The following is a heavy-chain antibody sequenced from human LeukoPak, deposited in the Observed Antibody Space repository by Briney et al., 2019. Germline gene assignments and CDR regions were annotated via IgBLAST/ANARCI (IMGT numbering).Heavy chain of an antibody. CDR3: AKSSRGIRFLEWLSIGNWFDL. D-gene: IGHD3-3*01. V-gene: IGHV3-23*01. CDR2: VSGSGGST. CDR1: GFTFSSYA. J-gene: IGHJ5*02. Sequence: PGGSLRLSCAASGFTFSSYAMSWVRQAPGKGLERVSAVSGSGGSTYYADSVKGRFTISRDNSKNTLYLQMNSLRAEDTAVYYCAKSSRGIRFLEWLSIGNWFDLWGQGTLVTVSS.